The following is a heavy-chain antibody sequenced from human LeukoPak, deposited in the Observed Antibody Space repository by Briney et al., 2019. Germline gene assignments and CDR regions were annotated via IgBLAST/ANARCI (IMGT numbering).Heavy chain of an antibody. D-gene: IGHD2-15*01. J-gene: IGHJ4*02. CDR3: ARDPSRWCSGGSCYPFDY. CDR2: INSDGSST. Sequence: GGSLRLSCAASGFTVSSNYMSWVRQAPGKGLEWVSRINSDGSSTSYADSVKGRFTISRDNAKNTLYLQMNSLRAEDTAVYYCARDPSRWCSGGSCYPFDYWGQGTLVTVSS. CDR1: GFTVSSNY. V-gene: IGHV3-74*01.